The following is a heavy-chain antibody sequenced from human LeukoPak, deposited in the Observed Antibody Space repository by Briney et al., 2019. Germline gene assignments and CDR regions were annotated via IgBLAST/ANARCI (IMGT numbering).Heavy chain of an antibody. J-gene: IGHJ4*02. CDR1: GFTFSSYA. Sequence: PGGSLRLSCAASGFTFSSYAMSWVRQAPGKGLEWVSAISGSGGSTYYADSVKGRFTISRDNSKNTLYLQMNSLRAEDTAVYYCARGRYCTNGVCYLEGYLDYWGQGTLSPSPQ. D-gene: IGHD2-8*01. CDR2: ISGSGGST. CDR3: ARGRYCTNGVCYLEGYLDY. V-gene: IGHV3-23*01.